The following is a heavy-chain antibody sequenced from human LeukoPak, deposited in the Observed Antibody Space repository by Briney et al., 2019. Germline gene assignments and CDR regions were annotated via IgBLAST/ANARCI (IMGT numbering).Heavy chain of an antibody. CDR2: INQDGSDK. CDR3: ARGFDGYYGFDI. D-gene: IGHD5-24*01. J-gene: IGHJ3*02. Sequence: GRSLGLSCEASGFTLSIYWMSWVRQARGKGLESVANINQDGSDKYYVDSVKGRFTISRDNGKKALHLQMSSLRVEDTAVYHCARGFDGYYGFDIWGQGTMVTVSS. CDR1: GFTLSIYW. V-gene: IGHV3-7*05.